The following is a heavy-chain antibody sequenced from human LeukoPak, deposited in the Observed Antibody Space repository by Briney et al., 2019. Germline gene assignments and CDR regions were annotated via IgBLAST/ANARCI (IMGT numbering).Heavy chain of an antibody. CDR1: GFTFSSYA. Sequence: GGSLRLSCAASGFTFSSYAMHWVRQAPGKGLEWVAVISYDGSNKYYADSVKGRFTISRDNSKNTLYLQMNSLRAEDTAVYYCARVIMSSEGIWGQGTLVTVSS. J-gene: IGHJ4*02. CDR3: ARVIMSSEGI. CDR2: ISYDGSNK. D-gene: IGHD3-10*01. V-gene: IGHV3-30*04.